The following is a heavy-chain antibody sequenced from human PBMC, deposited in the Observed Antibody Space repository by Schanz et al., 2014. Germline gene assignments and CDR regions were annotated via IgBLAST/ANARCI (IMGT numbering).Heavy chain of an antibody. CDR3: VSSGSYSSYAF. CDR2: IGVDGTTT. Sequence: EVKMVESGGGLVKPGGSLRLSCAASGFAFSSYGMNWLRQAPGKGLEWVSVIGVDGTTTYYADSVKGRFTISRDNSKNTLFLQMNSLRAEDTAVYHCVSSGSYSSYAFWGQGTLVTVSS. J-gene: IGHJ4*02. CDR1: GFAFSSYG. V-gene: IGHV3-23*04. D-gene: IGHD3-10*01.